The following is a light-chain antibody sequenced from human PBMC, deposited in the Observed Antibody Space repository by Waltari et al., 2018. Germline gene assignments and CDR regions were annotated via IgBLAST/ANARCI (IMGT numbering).Light chain of an antibody. CDR1: QDITDS. V-gene: IGKV1-NL1*01. CDR3: QHYYSTPRT. J-gene: IGKJ2*02. CDR2: DAS. Sequence: DIQMTQSPSSMSASVGGRVTLPCRSSQDITDSLAWYQQKPGRAPKVLLFDASSLQSGVPSRFIGSGSGTDFTFTISSLQPEDFATYYCQHYYSTPRTFGRGTTVEIK.